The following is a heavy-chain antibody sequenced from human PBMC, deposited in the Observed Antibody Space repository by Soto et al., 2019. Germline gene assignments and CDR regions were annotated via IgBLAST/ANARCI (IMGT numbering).Heavy chain of an antibody. D-gene: IGHD2-15*01. V-gene: IGHV3-15*01. J-gene: IGHJ3*02. CDR1: GFTFSNAW. CDR3: TTDPGPYCSGGSCYTRLGAFDI. Sequence: PGGSLRLSCAASGFTFSNAWMSWVRQAPGKGPEWVGRIKSKTDGGTTDYAAPVKGRFTISRDDSKNTLYLQMNSLKTEDTAVYYCTTDPGPYCSGGSCYTRLGAFDIWGQGTMVTVSS. CDR2: IKSKTDGGTT.